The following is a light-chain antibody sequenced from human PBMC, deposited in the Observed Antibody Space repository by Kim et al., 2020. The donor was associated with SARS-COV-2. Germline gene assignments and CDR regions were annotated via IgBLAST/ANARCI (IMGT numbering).Light chain of an antibody. J-gene: IGKJ1*01. V-gene: IGKV3-15*01. Sequence: EIVMTQSPATLSVSPGERATLSCRASQSVGSNLAWYQQTPGQPPRLLMYGASTRATGIAARFSGSGSGAEFTLTINSLQSEDFAVYYCQQYNNWPRTFGQGTKVDIK. CDR2: GAS. CDR1: QSVGSN. CDR3: QQYNNWPRT.